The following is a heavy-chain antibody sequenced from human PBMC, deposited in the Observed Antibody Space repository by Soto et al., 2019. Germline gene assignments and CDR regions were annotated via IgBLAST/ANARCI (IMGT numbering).Heavy chain of an antibody. V-gene: IGHV1-69*13. CDR1: GYTFTSYD. CDR2: IIPIFGTA. J-gene: IGHJ6*02. CDR3: ARGVGGHGYYYYGMDV. Sequence: SVKVSCKASGYTFTSYDINWVRQATGQGLEWMGGIIPIFGTANYAQKFQGRVTITADESTSTAYMELSSLRSEDTAVYYCARGVGGHGYYYYGMDVWGQGTTVTVSS. D-gene: IGHD2-15*01.